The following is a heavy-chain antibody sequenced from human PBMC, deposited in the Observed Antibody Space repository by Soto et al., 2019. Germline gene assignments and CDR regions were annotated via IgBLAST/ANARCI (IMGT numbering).Heavy chain of an antibody. CDR3: AREMNNYYYYYMDV. J-gene: IGHJ6*03. Sequence: QVQLQQWGAGLLKPSETLSLTCAVYGGSFSGYYWSWIRQPPGKGLEWIGEINHSGSTNYNPSLKSRVTISVDTSKNQFSLKLRSVTAADTAVYYCAREMNNYYYYYMDVWGKGTTVTVSS. CDR2: INHSGST. V-gene: IGHV4-34*01. CDR1: GGSFSGYY.